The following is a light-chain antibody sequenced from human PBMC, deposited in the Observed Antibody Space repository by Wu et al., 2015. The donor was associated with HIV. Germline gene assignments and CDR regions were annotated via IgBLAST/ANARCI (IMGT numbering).Light chain of an antibody. CDR1: QSVSSN. J-gene: IGKJ2*01. Sequence: EIVMTQSPATLSVSPGERATLSCRASQSVSSNVAWYQQKPGQAPRLLIYGASTRTTGISARFSGSESGTEFTLTISSVQSEDFAVYFCQQYNNWPPFTFGLGDQAGDQT. CDR3: QQYNNWPPFT. CDR2: GAS. V-gene: IGKV3-15*01.